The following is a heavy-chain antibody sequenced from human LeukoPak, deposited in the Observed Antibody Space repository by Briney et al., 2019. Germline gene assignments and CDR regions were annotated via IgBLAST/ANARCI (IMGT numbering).Heavy chain of an antibody. CDR2: IIPGLHIT. J-gene: IGHJ4*02. D-gene: IGHD5-24*01. Sequence: SVKVSCKASGGTFSTYDINWVRQAPGQGLEWMGRIIPGLHITNYAQRFHGRVTISADKSTSTTYLELNNLGSEDTAVYFCSLSKRTSDGSAVDYWGPGTLAAVSS. CDR1: GGTFSTYD. CDR3: SLSKRTSDGSAVDY. V-gene: IGHV1-69*04.